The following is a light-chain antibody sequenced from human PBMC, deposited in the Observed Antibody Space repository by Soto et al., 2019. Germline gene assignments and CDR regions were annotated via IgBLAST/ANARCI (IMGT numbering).Light chain of an antibody. CDR2: KAS. V-gene: IGKV1-5*03. CDR3: QQYNTYSCT. CDR1: QSISTW. J-gene: IGKJ2*02. Sequence: DIQMTQSPSTLSASVGDRVTITCRASQSISTWLAWYQQKPGKAPKLLIYKASSLESGVPSRFSGSGSGTEFTLTISSLQPDDFATYYCQQYNTYSCTFGHGTKLEIK.